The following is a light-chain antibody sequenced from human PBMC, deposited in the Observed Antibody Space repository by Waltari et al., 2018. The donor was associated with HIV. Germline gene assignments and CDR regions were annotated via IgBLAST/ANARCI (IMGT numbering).Light chain of an antibody. CDR2: AAS. J-gene: IGKJ5*01. CDR3: QQLNSYPVT. CDR1: QCISNY. Sequence: DIQLTQSPSFLSASVGDRVTIPCRPSQCISNYLAWYQQKPGSAPKLLIYAASTLQIGVPSRFSGSGSGTEFTLTITSLQAEDSATYYCQQLNSYPVTFGRGTRLEIK. V-gene: IGKV1-9*01.